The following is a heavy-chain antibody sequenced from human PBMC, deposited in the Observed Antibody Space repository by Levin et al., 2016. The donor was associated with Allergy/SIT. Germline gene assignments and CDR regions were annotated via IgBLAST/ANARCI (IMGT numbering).Heavy chain of an antibody. D-gene: IGHD3-9*01. CDR2: INPSGGST. CDR3: ARENYDILTGYYYYYYYGMDV. Sequence: WVRQAPGQGLEWMGIINPSGGSTSYAQKFQGRVTMTRDTSTSTVYMELSSLRSEDTAVYYCARENYDILTGYYYYYYYGMDVWGQGTTVTVSS. J-gene: IGHJ6*02. V-gene: IGHV1-46*01.